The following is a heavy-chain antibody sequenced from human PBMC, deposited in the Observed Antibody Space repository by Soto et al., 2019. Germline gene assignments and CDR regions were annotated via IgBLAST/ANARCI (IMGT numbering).Heavy chain of an antibody. D-gene: IGHD6-19*01. CDR2: ISAYNGNT. V-gene: IGHV1-18*01. Sequence: QVQLVQSGAEVKKPGASVKVSCKASGYTFTSYGISWVRQAPGQGLDWMGWISAYNGNTNYAQKLQGRVTMTTDTSTSTAYMELRSLRSDDTAVYYCARDYSSGWYVNYGMDVWGQGTTVTVSS. CDR1: GYTFTSYG. J-gene: IGHJ6*02. CDR3: ARDYSSGWYVNYGMDV.